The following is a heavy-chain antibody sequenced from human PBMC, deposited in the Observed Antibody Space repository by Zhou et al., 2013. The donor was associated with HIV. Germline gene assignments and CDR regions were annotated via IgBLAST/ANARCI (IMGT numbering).Heavy chain of an antibody. CDR2: MNPKSGNR. D-gene: IGHD3-22*01. V-gene: IGHV1-8*01. Sequence: QVQLVQSGAEIKKPGASVKVSCKASGYSFTTYDINWVRQANGQGFEWMGWMNPKSGNRGSAQKFQGRLTMTRDTSTNTAYMELSSLTSEDTAVYYCARRHTYRWLVVIRVGPYPWGQGTWSPSLQ. CDR1: GYSFTTYD. CDR3: ARRHTYRWLVVIRVGPYP. J-gene: IGHJ5*02.